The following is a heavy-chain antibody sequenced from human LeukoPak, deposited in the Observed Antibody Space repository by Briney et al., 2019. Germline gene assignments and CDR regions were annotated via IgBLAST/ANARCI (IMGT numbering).Heavy chain of an antibody. CDR3: AKDRRSGFYFDY. CDR1: GGTFSRYA. D-gene: IGHD3-3*01. CDR2: IIPIFATA. V-gene: IGHV1-69*01. J-gene: IGHJ4*02. Sequence: SVKVSCKASGGTFSRYAISWVRQAPGQGLEWMGGIIPIFATANYAQKFQGRVTITADESTSTAYMELSSLRAEDTAVYYCAKDRRSGFYFDYWGQGTLVTVSS.